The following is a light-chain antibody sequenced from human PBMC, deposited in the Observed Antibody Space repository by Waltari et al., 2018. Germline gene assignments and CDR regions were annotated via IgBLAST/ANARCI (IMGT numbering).Light chain of an antibody. CDR3: QNYVRLPAT. V-gene: IGKV3-20*01. Sequence: EIMLTQSPGTLSLSPGEIATLSCKASQSIRTYLAWYQQKPGPAPRRLIYHASSRATGIPDRFSGSGSGTDFSLTISRLEPEDFAVYYCQNYVRLPATFGQGTKVEIK. J-gene: IGKJ1*01. CDR1: QSIRTY. CDR2: HAS.